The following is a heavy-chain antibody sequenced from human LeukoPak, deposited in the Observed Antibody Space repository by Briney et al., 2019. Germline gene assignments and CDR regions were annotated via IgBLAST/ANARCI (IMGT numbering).Heavy chain of an antibody. Sequence: GESLKISCKGSGYSFTSYWISWVRQMPGKGLEWMGRIDPSDSYTNYSPSFQGHVTISADKSISTAYLQWSSLKASDTAMYYCARSNYDILTGYYSGWYFDLWGRGTLVTVSS. J-gene: IGHJ2*01. CDR2: IDPSDSYT. D-gene: IGHD3-9*01. CDR1: GYSFTSYW. V-gene: IGHV5-10-1*01. CDR3: ARSNYDILTGYYSGWYFDL.